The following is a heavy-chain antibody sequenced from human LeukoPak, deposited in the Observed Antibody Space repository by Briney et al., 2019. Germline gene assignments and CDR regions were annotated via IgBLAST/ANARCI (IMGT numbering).Heavy chain of an antibody. CDR2: INASGGST. D-gene: IGHD5-24*01. CDR3: ARAEGGDGYYPDYFDY. V-gene: IGHV1-46*01. CDR1: VATFSSYA. Sequence: ASVKLSCKASVATFSSYAISWVRQAPGQGLEWKGIINASGGSTSYEQKFQGRVTMNRVMSTSTVYMELGSLRCEDTAVYYCARAEGGDGYYPDYFDYWGQGTLVTVSS. J-gene: IGHJ4*02.